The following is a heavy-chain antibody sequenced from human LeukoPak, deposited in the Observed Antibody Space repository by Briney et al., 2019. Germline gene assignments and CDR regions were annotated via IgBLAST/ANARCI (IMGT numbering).Heavy chain of an antibody. J-gene: IGHJ4*02. V-gene: IGHV3-9*01. CDR1: GFTFDDYA. D-gene: IGHD5-12*01. CDR3: AKDLGYSGYDSIFDY. CDR2: ISWNSGSI. Sequence: PGGSLRLSCAASGFTFDDYAMHWVRQAPGKGLEWVSGISWNSGSIGYADSVKGRFTISRDNAKNSLYLQMNSLRAEDTALYHCAKDLGYSGYDSIFDYWGQGTLVTVSS.